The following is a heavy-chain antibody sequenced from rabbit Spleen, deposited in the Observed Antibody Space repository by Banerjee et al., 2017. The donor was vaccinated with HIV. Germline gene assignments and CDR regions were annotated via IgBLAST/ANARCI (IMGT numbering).Heavy chain of an antibody. J-gene: IGHJ4*01. D-gene: IGHD6-1*01. Sequence: EESGGDLVKPEGSLTLTCTASGFSFSSNYWICWVRHAPGKGLEWIACIYVGNSGNTYSASWAKGRFTISSHNAQNTLSLQLNSLTVADTATYFCVRDAGAALYGYVDLNLWGPGTLVTVS. CDR2: IYVGNSGNT. CDR1: GFSFSSNYW. V-gene: IGHV1S45*01. CDR3: VRDAGAALYGYVDLNL.